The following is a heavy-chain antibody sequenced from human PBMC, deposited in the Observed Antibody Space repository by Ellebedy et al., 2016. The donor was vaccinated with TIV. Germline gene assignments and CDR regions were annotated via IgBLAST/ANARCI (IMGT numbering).Heavy chain of an antibody. J-gene: IGHJ5*02. CDR1: GGSISSRRYY. V-gene: IGHV4-39*01. CDR2: IYYSGST. Sequence: SETLSLXXTVSGGSISSRRYYWVWIRQPPGKGLEWIGSIYYSGSTYYNPSLKSRVTISVDTSKNQFSLKLSSVTTADTAVYYCARMITFGGVIVSIPNWFDPWGQGTLVTVSS. D-gene: IGHD3-16*02. CDR3: ARMITFGGVIVSIPNWFDP.